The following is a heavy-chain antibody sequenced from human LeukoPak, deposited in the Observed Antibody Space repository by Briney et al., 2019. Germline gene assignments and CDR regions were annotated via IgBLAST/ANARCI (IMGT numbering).Heavy chain of an antibody. CDR3: ATRIGGSSDWYFDL. CDR2: IIPILGIA. CDR1: GGTFSSYT. Sequence: GASVKVSCKASGGTFSSYTISWVRQAPGQGLEWMGRIIPILGIANYAQKFQGRVTITADKSTSTAYMELSSLRSEDTAVYYRATRIGGSSDWYFDLWGRGTLVTVSS. V-gene: IGHV1-69*02. D-gene: IGHD4-23*01. J-gene: IGHJ2*01.